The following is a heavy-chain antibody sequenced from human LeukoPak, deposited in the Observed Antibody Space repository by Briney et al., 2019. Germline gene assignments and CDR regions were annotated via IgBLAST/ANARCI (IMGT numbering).Heavy chain of an antibody. CDR2: ISSSGSTI. Sequence: GRSLRLSCAASGLTFSDYYMSWIRRAPGKGLEWVSYISSSGSTIYYADSVKGRFTISRDNAKNSLYLQMNSLRAEDTAVYYCARENYDSSGYYYWGQGTLVTVSS. J-gene: IGHJ4*02. CDR3: ARENYDSSGYYY. V-gene: IGHV3-11*01. CDR1: GLTFSDYY. D-gene: IGHD3-22*01.